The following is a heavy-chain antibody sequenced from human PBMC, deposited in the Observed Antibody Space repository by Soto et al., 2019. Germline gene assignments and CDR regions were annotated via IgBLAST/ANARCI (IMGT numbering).Heavy chain of an antibody. CDR3: ASGPGAAIADYYYPGMDV. CDR2: IRSRANNFAT. J-gene: IGHJ6*02. D-gene: IGHD2-2*02. CDR1: GFIFSGSA. V-gene: IGHV3-73*01. Sequence: VESLRLSYGASGFIFSGSAIHWVRQASGKGLEWVGRIRSRANNFATSSAASVKGRFTFSRDDSKNTAYLQMNTLKPEDTAVYYCASGPGAAIADYYYPGMDVWGQWTTVAVS.